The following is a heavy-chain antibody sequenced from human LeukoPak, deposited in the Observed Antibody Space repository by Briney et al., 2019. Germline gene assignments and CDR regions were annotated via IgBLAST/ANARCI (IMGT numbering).Heavy chain of an antibody. CDR2: ISYDESNK. V-gene: IGHV3-30*18. Sequence: PGGSLRLSCAASGFTFSSCAMHWVRQAPGKGLEWVAVISYDESNKYYAESVKGRFTISRDTSKNTLHLQMNSLRPEDTAVYYCAKDRGGTSMVMDYWGRGTLVTVSS. CDR1: GFTFSSCA. CDR3: AKDRGGTSMVMDY. D-gene: IGHD5-18*01. J-gene: IGHJ4*02.